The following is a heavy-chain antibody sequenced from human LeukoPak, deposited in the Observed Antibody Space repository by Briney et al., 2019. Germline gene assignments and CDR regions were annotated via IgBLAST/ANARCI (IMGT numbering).Heavy chain of an antibody. J-gene: IGHJ1*01. Sequence: SVKVSCKASGGTISSYAISWVRQAPGQGLEWMGRIIPIFATANYAQKLQGRVTITTDETTSTAYMELSSLRSEDTAVYYCARDGLAYCGGDCYPGYFQHWGQGTLVTVSS. D-gene: IGHD2-21*02. CDR2: IIPIFATA. CDR1: GGTISSYA. CDR3: ARDGLAYCGGDCYPGYFQH. V-gene: IGHV1-69*05.